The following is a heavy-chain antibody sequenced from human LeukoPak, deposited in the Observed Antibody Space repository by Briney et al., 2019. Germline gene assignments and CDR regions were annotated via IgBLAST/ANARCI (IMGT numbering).Heavy chain of an antibody. Sequence: SETLSLTCAVYGGSFSGYYWSWIRQPPGKERDWIGEINHSGSTNYNPSLKSRVTISVDTSKNQFSLKLSSVTAAETAVYYCVRRWAAARRDFGYWGQGTLVTVSS. D-gene: IGHD6-13*01. J-gene: IGHJ4*02. CDR2: INHSGST. CDR3: VRRWAAARRDFGY. CDR1: GGSFSGYY. V-gene: IGHV4-34*01.